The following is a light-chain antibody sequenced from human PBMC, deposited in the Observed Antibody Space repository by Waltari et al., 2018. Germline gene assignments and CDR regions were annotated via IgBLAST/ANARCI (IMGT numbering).Light chain of an antibody. CDR3: QNHERLPAT. CDR2: EAS. J-gene: IGKJ1*01. Sequence: EIELTQSPGTLSLSQGERATLSCRASQNIGRYLVWYQQKPGQPPRLLIYEASRRATGIPDRFSGSGSGTDFSLTISRLEPEDFAVYYCQNHERLPATFGQGTKVEIK. CDR1: QNIGRY. V-gene: IGKV3-20*01.